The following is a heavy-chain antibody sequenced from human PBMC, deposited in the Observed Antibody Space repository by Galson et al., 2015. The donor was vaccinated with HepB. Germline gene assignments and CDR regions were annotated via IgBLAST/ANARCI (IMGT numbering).Heavy chain of an antibody. V-gene: IGHV5-51*01. Sequence: QSGAEVKKPGESLKISCKGSGYSFTSYWIGWVRQMPGKGLEWMGIIYPGDSDTRYSPSFQGQVTISADKSISTAYLQWSSLKASDTAMYYCARQKDIVVVVAATRRGYYYGMDVWGQGTTVTVSS. CDR1: GYSFTSYW. CDR2: IYPGDSDT. CDR3: ARQKDIVVVVAATRRGYYYGMDV. D-gene: IGHD2-15*01. J-gene: IGHJ6*02.